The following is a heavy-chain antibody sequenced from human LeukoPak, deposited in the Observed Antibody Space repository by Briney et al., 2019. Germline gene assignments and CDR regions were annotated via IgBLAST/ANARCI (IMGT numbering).Heavy chain of an antibody. J-gene: IGHJ4*02. Sequence: PGGSLRLSCAASGFTFSNYEMNWVRQAPGKGLEWVSYISGSGSTIYYADSVKGRFIISRDNAKDSLYLQMNSLRAEDTAVYYCARVRSGYSHENYFDYWGQGTLVTVSS. CDR1: GFTFSNYE. D-gene: IGHD5-18*01. V-gene: IGHV3-48*03. CDR2: ISGSGSTI. CDR3: ARVRSGYSHENYFDY.